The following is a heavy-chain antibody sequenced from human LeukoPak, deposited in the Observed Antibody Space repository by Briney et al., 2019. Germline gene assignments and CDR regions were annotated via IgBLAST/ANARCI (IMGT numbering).Heavy chain of an antibody. CDR3: ARRYSSIGFDP. CDR1: GGSFSGYY. CDR2: INHSGST. Sequence: SETLSLTCAVYGGSFSGYYWSWIRQPPGKGLEWLGEINHSGSTNYNPSLKSRVTISVDTSKNQFSLKLSSVTAADTAVYSCARRYSSIGFDPWGQGTLVTVSS. J-gene: IGHJ5*02. D-gene: IGHD6-13*01. V-gene: IGHV4-34*01.